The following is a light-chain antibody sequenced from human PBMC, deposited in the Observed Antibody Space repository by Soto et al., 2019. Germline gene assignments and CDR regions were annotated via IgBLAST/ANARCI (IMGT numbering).Light chain of an antibody. J-gene: IGKJ1*01. V-gene: IGKV3-20*01. CDR2: DAS. CDR3: QQYGSSPAT. Sequence: EIVLTQSPATLSLYPGERATLSCRASQSVSSYLAWYQQKAGQAPRPPIYDASNRATGIPARFSGSGSGTDFTLTISRLEPEDFAVYYCQQYGSSPATFGQGTKVDIK. CDR1: QSVSSY.